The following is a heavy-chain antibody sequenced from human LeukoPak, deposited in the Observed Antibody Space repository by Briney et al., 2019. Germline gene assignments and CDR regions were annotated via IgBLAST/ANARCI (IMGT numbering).Heavy chain of an antibody. CDR3: ARGAPFGVVIGGYFDY. V-gene: IGHV3-48*03. CDR1: GFTFSSYE. CDR2: ISSSGSTI. D-gene: IGHD3-3*01. J-gene: IGHJ4*02. Sequence: GGSLRLSCAASGFTFSSYEMNWVRQAPGKGLEWVSYISSSGSTIYYADSVKGRFTISRDNAKNSLYLQMNSLRAEDTAVYYCARGAPFGVVIGGYFDYWGRGTLVTVSS.